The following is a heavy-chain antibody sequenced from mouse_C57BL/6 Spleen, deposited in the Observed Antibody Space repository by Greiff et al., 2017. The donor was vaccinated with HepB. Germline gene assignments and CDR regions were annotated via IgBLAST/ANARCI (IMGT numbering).Heavy chain of an antibody. CDR1: GYTFTSYG. V-gene: IGHV1-81*01. J-gene: IGHJ4*01. CDR2: IYPRSGNT. D-gene: IGHD2-12*01. CDR3: ARRYSETSDYAMDY. Sequence: QVQLQQSGAELARPGASVNLSCKASGYTFTSYGISWVKQRTGQGLEWIGEIYPRSGNTYYNEKFKGKATLTADKSSSTAYMELRSLTSEDSAVYFCARRYSETSDYAMDYWGQGTSVTVSS.